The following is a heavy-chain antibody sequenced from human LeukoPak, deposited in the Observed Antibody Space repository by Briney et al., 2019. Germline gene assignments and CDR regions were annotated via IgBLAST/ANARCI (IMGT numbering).Heavy chain of an antibody. CDR3: ARGFSSGSSRSWFDP. CDR2: IRYVGSDK. J-gene: IGHJ5*02. Sequence: PGRSLRLSCAASGFTFSSYGMHWVRQAPGKGLEWVAVIRYVGSDKYYADSVKGRFTISRDNSQNTMYLQMNSLRVEDTAVYYCARGFSSGSSRSWFDPWGQGTLVTVSS. V-gene: IGHV3-30*12. CDR1: GFTFSSYG. D-gene: IGHD6-19*01.